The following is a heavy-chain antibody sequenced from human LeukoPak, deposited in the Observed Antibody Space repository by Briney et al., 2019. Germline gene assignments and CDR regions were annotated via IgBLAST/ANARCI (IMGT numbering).Heavy chain of an antibody. J-gene: IGHJ5*02. CDR2: IKSKTDGGST. CDR1: GFTFKNAW. Sequence: GGSLRLSCAASGFTFKNAWMNWVRQAPGKGLEWVGRIKSKTDGGSTDYAAPVKGRFSISRDDSTNILYLQMNSLKAKDSDVYYCTSFSISSGFPWGQGTLVTVSS. D-gene: IGHD6-6*01. V-gene: IGHV3-15*07. CDR3: TSFSISSGFP.